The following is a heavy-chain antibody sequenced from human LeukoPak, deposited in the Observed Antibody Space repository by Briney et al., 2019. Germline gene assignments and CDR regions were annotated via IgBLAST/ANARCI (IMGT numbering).Heavy chain of an antibody. CDR1: GYTFTGYH. CDR2: INPDSGGT. D-gene: IGHD2-21*01. Sequence: ASVKVSCKASGYTFTGYHMHWVRQAPGQGLEWMGWINPDSGGTDYAQKFQGRVTITRNTSISTAYMELSSLRSEDTAVYYCARGGVISPWGQGTLVTVSP. V-gene: IGHV1-8*03. CDR3: ARGGVISP. J-gene: IGHJ5*02.